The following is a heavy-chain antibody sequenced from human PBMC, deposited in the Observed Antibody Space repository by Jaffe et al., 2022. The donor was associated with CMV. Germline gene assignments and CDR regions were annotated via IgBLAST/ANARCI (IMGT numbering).Heavy chain of an antibody. CDR2: IYPGDSDT. V-gene: IGHV5-51*01. CDR3: ARPSYYYDSSGTSDYYYYGMDV. D-gene: IGHD3-22*01. CDR1: GYSFTSYW. Sequence: EVQLVQSGAEVKKPGESLKISCKGSGYSFTSYWIGWVRQMPGKGLEWMGIIYPGDSDTRYSPSFQGQVTISADKSISTAYLQWSSLKASDTAMYYCARPSYYYDSSGTSDYYYYGMDVWGQGTTVTVSS. J-gene: IGHJ6*02.